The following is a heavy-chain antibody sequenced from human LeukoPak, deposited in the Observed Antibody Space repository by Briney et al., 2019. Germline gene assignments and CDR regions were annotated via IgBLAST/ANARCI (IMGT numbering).Heavy chain of an antibody. D-gene: IGHD5-18*01. CDR3: ARGFLRYSYDH. Sequence: GGSLRLSCAGSGFTFGSHSINWVRQAPGKGLEWVSHISSSGDTIDYADSVKGRFTISRDNAKNSVYLQMNSLRAEDTAVYYCARGFLRYSYDHWGQGTLVTVSS. CDR2: ISSSGDTI. CDR1: GFTFGSHS. J-gene: IGHJ4*02. V-gene: IGHV3-48*04.